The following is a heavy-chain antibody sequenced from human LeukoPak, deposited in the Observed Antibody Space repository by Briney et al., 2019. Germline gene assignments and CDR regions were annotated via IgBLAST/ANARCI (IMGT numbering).Heavy chain of an antibody. CDR2: INRDGSTT. CDR3: ARDKKSGESSEIDY. Sequence: PGGSLRLSCAASGFTFSNYWVHWVRQAPGKGLVWVSRINRDGSTTKYADSVKDRFTVSRDNAKNTLNLQMNSLRAEDTAVYYCARDKKSGESSEIDYWGQGTLVTVSS. CDR1: GFTFSNYW. D-gene: IGHD3-10*01. V-gene: IGHV3-74*03. J-gene: IGHJ4*02.